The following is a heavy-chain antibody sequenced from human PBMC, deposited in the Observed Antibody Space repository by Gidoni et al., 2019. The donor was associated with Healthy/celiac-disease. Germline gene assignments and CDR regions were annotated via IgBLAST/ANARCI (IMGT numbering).Heavy chain of an antibody. V-gene: IGHV4-39*07. J-gene: IGHJ4*02. CDR2: IYYSGST. CDR1: GGPTRSSSYY. Sequence: QLQLQESGPGLVKPSETLSLTRTVSGGPTRSSSYYWGWIRQPPGKGLEWIGSIYYSGSTYYNPSLTSRVTISVDTSKNQFSLKLSSVTAADTAVYYCARSGYSSSWTVDYWGQGTLVTVSS. CDR3: ARSGYSSSWTVDY. D-gene: IGHD6-13*01.